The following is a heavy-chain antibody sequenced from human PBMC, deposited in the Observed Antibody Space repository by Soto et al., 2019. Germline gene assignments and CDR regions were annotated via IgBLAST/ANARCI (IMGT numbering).Heavy chain of an antibody. CDR3: ARSLIAVAGRDYYYYGMDV. V-gene: IGHV4-59*01. CDR1: GGSISSYY. J-gene: IGHJ6*02. CDR2: IYYSGST. D-gene: IGHD6-19*01. Sequence: SETLSLTCTVSGGSISSYYWSWIRQPLGKGLEWIGYIYYSGSTNYNPSLKSRVTISVDTSKNQFSLKLSSVTAADTAVYYCARSLIAVAGRDYYYYGMDVWGQGTTVTVS.